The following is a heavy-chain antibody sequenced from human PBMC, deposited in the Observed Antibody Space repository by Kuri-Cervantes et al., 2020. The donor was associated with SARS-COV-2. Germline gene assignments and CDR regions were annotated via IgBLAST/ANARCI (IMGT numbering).Heavy chain of an antibody. CDR2: IYYSGST. CDR1: GCSISSSSYY. D-gene: IGHD3-10*01. CDR3: ARHNILIWFGRLLQEGPNWFDP. V-gene: IGHV4-39*01. J-gene: IGHJ5*02. Sequence: GSLRLSCTVSGCSISSSSYYWGWIRQPPGKGLEWIGGIYYSGSTYSNPSLKSRVSMSVDTSKNQFSLNLTSVTAADTAVYYCARHNILIWFGRLLQEGPNWFDPWGQGTLVTVSS.